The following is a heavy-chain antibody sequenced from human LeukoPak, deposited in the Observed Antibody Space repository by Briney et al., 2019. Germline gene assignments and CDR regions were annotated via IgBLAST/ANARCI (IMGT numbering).Heavy chain of an antibody. Sequence: ASVKVSCKASGYTFTSYGISWVRQAPGQGLEWMGWISAYNGNTNYAQKLQGRVTMTTDTSTSTAYMERRSLISDDTAVYYCARVALSAMVRDPPDYWGQGTLVTVSS. V-gene: IGHV1-18*04. D-gene: IGHD3-10*01. CDR3: ARVALSAMVRDPPDY. CDR2: ISAYNGNT. J-gene: IGHJ4*02. CDR1: GYTFTSYG.